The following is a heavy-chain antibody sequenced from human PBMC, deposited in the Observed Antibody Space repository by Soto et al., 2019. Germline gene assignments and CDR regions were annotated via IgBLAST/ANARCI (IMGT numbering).Heavy chain of an antibody. CDR2: ISPSGSYM. CDR1: GFIFDTYS. D-gene: IGHD3-3*01. V-gene: IGHV3-21*01. J-gene: IGHJ4*02. Sequence: GGSLRLSCAASGFIFDTYSMDWVRQAPGKGLEWVASISPSGSYMYYGDSLKGRFTVSRDNAKNSLYLQMDSLRADDTAIYYCARFGLVTFDCWGQGTLVTVSS. CDR3: ARFGLVTFDC.